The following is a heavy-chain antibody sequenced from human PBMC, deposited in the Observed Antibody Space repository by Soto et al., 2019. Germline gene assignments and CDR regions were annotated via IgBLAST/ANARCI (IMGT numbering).Heavy chain of an antibody. D-gene: IGHD6-13*01. V-gene: IGHV3-30-3*01. CDR3: ARDRMPYSSSWGVDF. Sequence: PGGSLRLSCAASGFTFSNFGMHWVRQAPGKGLEWVAVISFDGSNKYYGDSVKGRFTISRDNSKNTLYVQMDSLRTEETAVYYCARDRMPYSSSWGVDFWGQGTLVTVS. CDR1: GFTFSNFG. J-gene: IGHJ4*02. CDR2: ISFDGSNK.